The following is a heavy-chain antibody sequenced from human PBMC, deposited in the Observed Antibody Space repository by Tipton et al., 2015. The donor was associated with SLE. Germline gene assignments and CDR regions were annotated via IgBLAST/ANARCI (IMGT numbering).Heavy chain of an antibody. CDR3: AREGYDFWSGWGNLNAFDI. CDR1: GGSISSSSSYY. Sequence: TLSLTCAVYGGSISSSSSYYWAWIRQPPGKGVEWIGEIYHRGSTNYNPSLKSRVTISVDTSKNQFSLKLKSVTAADTAVYYCAREGYDFWSGWGNLNAFDIWGQGTMVTVSS. D-gene: IGHD3-3*01. CDR2: IYHRGST. J-gene: IGHJ3*02. V-gene: IGHV4-39*07.